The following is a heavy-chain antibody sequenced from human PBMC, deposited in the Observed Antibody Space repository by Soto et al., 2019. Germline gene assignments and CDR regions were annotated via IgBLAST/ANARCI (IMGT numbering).Heavy chain of an antibody. CDR1: GGSISSGAYS. V-gene: IGHV4-30-2*01. CDR3: GRGDSGALNWFDL. CDR2: IYNSGNS. D-gene: IGHD2-15*01. J-gene: IGHJ5*02. Sequence: QLHLQESGSGLVKPSQTLSLTCNVSGGSISSGAYSWSWIRQPPGKGLEWIGYIYNSGNSYYNTSLKSGVPISLDRSEIQFSLKLTSVPAVDTAVYYCGRGDSGALNWFDLWGQGTLVTVSS.